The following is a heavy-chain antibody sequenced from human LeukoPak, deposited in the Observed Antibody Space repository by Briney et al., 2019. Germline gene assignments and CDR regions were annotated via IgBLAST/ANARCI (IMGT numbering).Heavy chain of an antibody. V-gene: IGHV3-15*01. Sequence: GGSLRLSCAASGFTFSNAWMSWVRQAPGKGLEWVGRIKSKTDGGTTDYAAPVKGRFTISRDDSKNTLYLQMNSLKTEDTAVYYCAKDHGSGSFDYWGQGTLVTVSS. CDR1: GFTFSNAW. CDR3: AKDHGSGSFDY. D-gene: IGHD3-10*01. CDR2: IKSKTDGGTT. J-gene: IGHJ4*02.